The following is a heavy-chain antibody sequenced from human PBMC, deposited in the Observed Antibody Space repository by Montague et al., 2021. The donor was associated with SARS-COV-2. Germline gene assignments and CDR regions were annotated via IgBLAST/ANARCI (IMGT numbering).Heavy chain of an antibody. CDR1: GDSISNYY. D-gene: IGHD3-9*01. CDR2: IYYSGST. J-gene: IGHJ4*02. Sequence: SDTLSLTCTVSGDSISNYYWSWIRRPPVKGLEWLGYIYYSGSTNYNPSLKSRVTISVDTSKNQFSLRLSSVTAADTAVYYCARLPYILPGYAYFDFWGQGSLVIVSS. CDR3: ARLPYILPGYAYFDF. V-gene: IGHV4-59*08.